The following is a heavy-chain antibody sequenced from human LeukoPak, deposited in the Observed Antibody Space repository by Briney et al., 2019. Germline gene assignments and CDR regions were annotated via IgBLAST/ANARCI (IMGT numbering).Heavy chain of an antibody. Sequence: PGGSLRLSCAASGFTFSNAWMNWVRQAPGKGLEWVGRIKSKTDGGTTDYAAPVKGRFTISRDDSKNTLYLQMNSLKTDDTAVYYCTRNRLGSGSYYIDYWGQGTLVTVSS. CDR3: TRNRLGSGSYYIDY. D-gene: IGHD3-10*01. V-gene: IGHV3-15*07. CDR2: IKSKTDGGTT. CDR1: GFTFSNAW. J-gene: IGHJ4*02.